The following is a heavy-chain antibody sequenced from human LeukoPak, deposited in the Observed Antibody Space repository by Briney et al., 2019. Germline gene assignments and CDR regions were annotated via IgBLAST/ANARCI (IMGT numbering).Heavy chain of an antibody. Sequence: ASVKVSCKASGGTFSSYAISWVRQAPGQGLEWMGRIIPILGIANYAQKFQGRVTITADKSTSTAYMELSSLRSEDTAVYYCARGKKDIVATRYPSRNQYYFDYWGQGTLVTVSS. CDR3: ARGKKDIVATRYPSRNQYYFDY. CDR1: GGTFSSYA. D-gene: IGHD5-12*01. CDR2: IIPILGIA. V-gene: IGHV1-69*04. J-gene: IGHJ4*02.